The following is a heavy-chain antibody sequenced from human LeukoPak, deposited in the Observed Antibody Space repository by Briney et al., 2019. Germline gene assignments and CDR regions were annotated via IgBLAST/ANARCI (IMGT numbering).Heavy chain of an antibody. CDR2: IYHSGST. Sequence: SETLSLTCTVSGYSISSGNYWGWIRQPPGKGPEWIGSIYHSGSTYYNPSLKSRVTISVDTSKNQFSLKLSSVTAADTAVYYCARAWEYYYDSSGYQGFDYWGQGTLVTVSS. CDR3: ARAWEYYYDSSGYQGFDY. D-gene: IGHD3-22*01. J-gene: IGHJ4*02. CDR1: GYSISSGNY. V-gene: IGHV4-38-2*02.